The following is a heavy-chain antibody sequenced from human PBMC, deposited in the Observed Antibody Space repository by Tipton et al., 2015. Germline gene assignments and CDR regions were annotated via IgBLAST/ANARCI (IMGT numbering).Heavy chain of an antibody. CDR3: AKAFYTPNPLGDN. V-gene: IGHV3-30*18. CDR2: ISFDGNKK. J-gene: IGHJ4*02. D-gene: IGHD6-6*01. CDR1: GFTFSSYA. Sequence: RSLRLSCTASGFTFSSYAMHWVRQAPGKGLEWVAVISFDGNKKYYADSVQGRFTISRDDSKNTLYLEMKGLRGDDTAVYYCAKAFYTPNPLGDNWGQGTLVTVSS.